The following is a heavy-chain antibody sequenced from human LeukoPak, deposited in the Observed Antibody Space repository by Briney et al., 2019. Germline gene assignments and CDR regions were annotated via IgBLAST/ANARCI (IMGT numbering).Heavy chain of an antibody. CDR2: ISYDGSNK. CDR1: GFTFSSYA. J-gene: IGHJ4*02. V-gene: IGHV3-30-3*01. CDR3: ARVLGGYSGSLDY. Sequence: GGSLRLSCAASGFTFSSYAMHWVRQAPGKGLEWVAVISYDGSNKYYADSVKGRFTISGDNSKNTLYLQMNSLRAEDTAVYYCARVLGGYSGSLDYWGQGTLVTVSS. D-gene: IGHD1-26*01.